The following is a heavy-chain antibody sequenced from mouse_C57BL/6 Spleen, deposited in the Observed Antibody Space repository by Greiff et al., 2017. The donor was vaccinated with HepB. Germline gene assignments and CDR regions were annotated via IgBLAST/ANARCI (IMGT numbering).Heavy chain of an antibody. CDR1: GYTFTSYW. CDR2: IHPNSGST. Sequence: VQLQQPGAELVKPGASVKLSRKASGYTFTSYWMHWVKQRPGQGLEWIGMIHPNSGSTNYNEKFKSKATLTVDKSSSTAYMQLSSLTSEDSAVYYCARGGTTASRYFDYWGQGTTLTVSS. D-gene: IGHD1-2*01. CDR3: ARGGTTASRYFDY. J-gene: IGHJ2*01. V-gene: IGHV1-64*01.